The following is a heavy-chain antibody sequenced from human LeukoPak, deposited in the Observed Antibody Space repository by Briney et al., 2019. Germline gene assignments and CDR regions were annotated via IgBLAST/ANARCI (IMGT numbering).Heavy chain of an antibody. J-gene: IGHJ5*02. CDR1: GFTFSSYS. CDR3: AKVGSPNCHGDCYSRWFDP. D-gene: IGHD2-21*02. CDR2: IRGSGDYT. V-gene: IGHV3-23*01. Sequence: AGSLRLSCAASGFTFSSYSLGWVRQAPGKGLEWVSSIRGSGDYTYYGNSVKGRFTISRDNSKNTVYLQMSSLRAEDTAVYYCAKVGSPNCHGDCYSRWFDPWGQGTLVTVSS.